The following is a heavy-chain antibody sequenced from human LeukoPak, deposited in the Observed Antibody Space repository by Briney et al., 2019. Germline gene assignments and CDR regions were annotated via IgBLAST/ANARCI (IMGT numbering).Heavy chain of an antibody. CDR2: ISGDGVNT. J-gene: IGHJ4*02. Sequence: QSGGSLRLSCAASGFTFDGYAMHWVRQAPGKGLEWVSLISGDGVNTFYGDSVKGRFTISRDNSKNTLYLQMNSLRAEDTAVYYCARDGGLVAGTDYWGQGTLVTVSS. V-gene: IGHV3-43*02. D-gene: IGHD6-19*01. CDR3: ARDGGLVAGTDY. CDR1: GFTFDGYA.